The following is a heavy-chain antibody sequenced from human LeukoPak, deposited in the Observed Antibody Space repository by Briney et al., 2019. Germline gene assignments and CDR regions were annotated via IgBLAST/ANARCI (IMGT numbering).Heavy chain of an antibody. CDR2: ISSSRSTI. CDR1: GFTFSSYS. V-gene: IGHV3-48*01. J-gene: IGHJ4*02. Sequence: GGSLRLSCAASGFTFSSYSMNRVRQAPGKGLEWVSYISSSRSTIYYADSVKGRFTISGDNAKNSLYLQMNSLRAEDTAVYYCAREYCSSTSCLYDYWGQGTLVTVSS. D-gene: IGHD2-2*01. CDR3: AREYCSSTSCLYDY.